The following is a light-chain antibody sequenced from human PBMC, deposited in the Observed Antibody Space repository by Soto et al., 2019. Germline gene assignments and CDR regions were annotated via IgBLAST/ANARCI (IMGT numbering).Light chain of an antibody. CDR1: NDDVGGHMY. CDR3: SAYRRGIIV. CDR2: EID. J-gene: IGLJ2*01. Sequence: QSVLTQPASVSGSPGQSITISCTGTNDDVGGHMYVSWYQHQAGKVPKLIIYEIDNRPSGVSDRFSGSKSGNTASLTISGLQAEDEAAYYCSAYRRGIIVFXGGTKVTVL. V-gene: IGLV2-14*01.